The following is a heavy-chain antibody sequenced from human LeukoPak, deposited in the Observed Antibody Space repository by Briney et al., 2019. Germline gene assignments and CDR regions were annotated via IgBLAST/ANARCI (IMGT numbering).Heavy chain of an antibody. J-gene: IGHJ5*02. CDR2: INPNSGGT. Sequence: ASVKVSCKASGYTFTGYYMHWVRQAPGQGLEWMGWINPNSGGTNYAQKFQGRVTMTRDTSISTAYMELSRLRSDDTAVYYCARDAVLRYFDWSPNWFDPWGQGTLVTVSS. V-gene: IGHV1-2*02. CDR1: GYTFTGYY. CDR3: ARDAVLRYFDWSPNWFDP. D-gene: IGHD3-9*01.